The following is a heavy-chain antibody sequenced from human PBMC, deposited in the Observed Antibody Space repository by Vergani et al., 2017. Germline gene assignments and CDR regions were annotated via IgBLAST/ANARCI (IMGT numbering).Heavy chain of an antibody. V-gene: IGHV3-7*03. D-gene: IGHD3-10*01. J-gene: IGHJ4*02. CDR2: IKRDGTET. CDR3: AKGNRRFGVLLWYYFDY. CDR1: GFTFGDYY. Sequence: EVHLEESGGGLVQPGGSLRLSCAASGFTFGDYYMAWIRLAPGKGLDWVASIKRDGTETFYVDSVKGRFTISRDNAKTTLYLQMNSLRDEDTAVYYCAKGNRRFGVLLWYYFDYWGQGTLVTVSS.